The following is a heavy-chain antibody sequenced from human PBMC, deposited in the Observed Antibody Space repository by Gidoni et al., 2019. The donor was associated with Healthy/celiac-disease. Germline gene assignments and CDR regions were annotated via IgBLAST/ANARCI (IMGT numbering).Heavy chain of an antibody. CDR2: IRSKAYGGTT. V-gene: IGHV3-49*05. CDR3: TRESYGDSGP. CDR1: GFTFVDYA. D-gene: IGHD4-17*01. Sequence: EVQLVESGGGLVKPGRSLSLSCTASGFTFVDYAMSWFRQAPGKGLEWVGFIRSKAYGGTTEYAASVKGRFTISRDDSKSIAYLQMNSLKTEDTAVYYCTRESYGDSGPWGQGTLVTVSS. J-gene: IGHJ5*02.